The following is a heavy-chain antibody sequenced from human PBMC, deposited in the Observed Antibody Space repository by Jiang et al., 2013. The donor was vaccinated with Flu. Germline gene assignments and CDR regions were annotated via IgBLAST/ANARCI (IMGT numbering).Heavy chain of an antibody. CDR3: ARVPLYCSGGSCYGSGAFDI. J-gene: IGHJ3*02. D-gene: IGHD2-15*01. CDR1: GGSISSCC. Sequence: GPGLVKPSETLSLTCAVSGGSISSCCWSWIRQPPGKGLEWIGYIYYSGSTNYNPSLQSRVTTSVDTSKNQFSLKLTSVTAADTAVYYCARVPLYCSGGSCYGSGAFDIWGQGTMVTVSS. V-gene: IGHV4-59*01. CDR2: IYYSGST.